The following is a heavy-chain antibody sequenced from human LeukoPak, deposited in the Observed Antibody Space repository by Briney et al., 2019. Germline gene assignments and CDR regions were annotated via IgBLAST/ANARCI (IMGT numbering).Heavy chain of an antibody. CDR3: ARIDYGDYGWFDP. Sequence: GGSLRLSCAASGFTVSSNYMSWVRQAPGKGLEWVSVIYSGGSTYYADSVKGRFTISRDNSKNTLYLQVNSLRAEDTAVYYCARIDYGDYGWFDPWGQGTLVTVFS. V-gene: IGHV3-53*01. D-gene: IGHD4-17*01. J-gene: IGHJ5*02. CDR2: IYSGGST. CDR1: GFTVSSNY.